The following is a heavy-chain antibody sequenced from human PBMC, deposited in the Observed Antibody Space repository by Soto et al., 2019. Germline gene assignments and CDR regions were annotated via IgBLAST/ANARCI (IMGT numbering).Heavy chain of an antibody. CDR3: ARWSYLDY. V-gene: IGHV3-23*01. CDR2: ISGSDGKT. D-gene: IGHD3-3*01. Sequence: LRLSCAASGFSFGSYALSWIRQAPGKGLEWVSTISGSDGKTFYADSVKGRFSISRDTSQSTLYLQMNSLRADDTAMYYCARWSYLDYWGQGTRVTVSS. CDR1: GFSFGSYA. J-gene: IGHJ4*02.